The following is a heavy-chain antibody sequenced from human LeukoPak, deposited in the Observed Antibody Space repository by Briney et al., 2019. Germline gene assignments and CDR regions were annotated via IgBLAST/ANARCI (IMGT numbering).Heavy chain of an antibody. V-gene: IGHV3-23*01. Sequence: GGSLRLSCAASGFTVTTLAMTWVRQAPGKGLEWVSLIIGSSGTTFYADSVKGRFTISRDKSKSTLYLQMNSLRAEDTAVYYCAKGAYDYIEIAYFDYWGQGSLVTVSS. J-gene: IGHJ4*02. CDR3: AKGAYDYIEIAYFDY. CDR2: IIGSSGTT. CDR1: GFTVTTLA. D-gene: IGHD5-12*01.